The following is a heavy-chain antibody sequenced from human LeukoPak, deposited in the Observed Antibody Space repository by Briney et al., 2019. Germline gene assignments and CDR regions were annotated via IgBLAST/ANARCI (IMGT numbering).Heavy chain of an antibody. V-gene: IGHV1-18*01. CDR1: GYTFTSYG. CDR3: TIGNYYYYYMDV. J-gene: IGHJ6*03. Sequence: AASVQVSCKASGYTFTSYGISWVRQAPGQGLEWMGWISAYNGNTNYAQKLQGRVTMTTDTSTSTAYMELRSLRSDDTAVYYCTIGNYYYYYMDVWGKGTTVTVSS. CDR2: ISAYNGNT.